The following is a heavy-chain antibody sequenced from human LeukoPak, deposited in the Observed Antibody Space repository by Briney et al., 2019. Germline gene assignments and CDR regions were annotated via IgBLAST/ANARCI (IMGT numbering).Heavy chain of an antibody. CDR1: GFSFSSFS. J-gene: IGHJ3*02. V-gene: IGHV3-21*01. CDR3: ARGGGRADRHAFDS. D-gene: IGHD3-16*01. CDR2: ISSGTVYI. Sequence: GGSLRLSCAASGFSFSSFSMNWVRQAPGKGLEWVSSISSGTVYIYYIDSVKGRFTLSRDNARNSLSLQSNSLRAEDTAVYYCARGGGRADRHAFDSWGQGTMVTVSA.